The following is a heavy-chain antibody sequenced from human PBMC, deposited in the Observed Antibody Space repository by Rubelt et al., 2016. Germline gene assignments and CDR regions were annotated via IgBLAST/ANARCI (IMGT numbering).Heavy chain of an antibody. J-gene: IGHJ3*02. Sequence: EVQLVQSGAEVKKPGESLKISCKGSGYSFTSYWIGWVRQMPGKGLAWMGIIYPGDSDTRYSPSLQGQVTISADKSISTAYLQWSSLKASDPAMYYWARLSSSSHDAFDIWGQGTMVTVSS. V-gene: IGHV5-51*01. CDR2: IYPGDSDT. CDR1: GYSFTSYW. D-gene: IGHD6-6*01. CDR3: ARLSSSSHDAFDI.